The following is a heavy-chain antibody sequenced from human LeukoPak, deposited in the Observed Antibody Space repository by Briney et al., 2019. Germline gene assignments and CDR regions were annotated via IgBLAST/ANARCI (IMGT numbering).Heavy chain of an antibody. D-gene: IGHD3-22*01. Sequence: SETLSLTCTVSGGSISSSSYYWGWIRQPPGKGLEWIGSIYYSGSTYYNPSLKSRVTISVDTSKNQFSLKLSSVTAADTAVYYCARGADYYDSSGYYSAVGDYWGQGTLVTVSS. CDR2: IYYSGST. CDR1: GGSISSSSYY. J-gene: IGHJ4*02. CDR3: ARGADYYDSSGYYSAVGDY. V-gene: IGHV4-39*07.